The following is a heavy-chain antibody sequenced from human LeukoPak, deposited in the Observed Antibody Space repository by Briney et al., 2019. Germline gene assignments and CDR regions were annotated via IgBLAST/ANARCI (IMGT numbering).Heavy chain of an antibody. D-gene: IGHD3-10*01. CDR1: GFTFDDYG. Sequence: GGSLRLSCAASGFTFDDYGMSWVRQAPGKGLEWVSGINWNGGSTGYADSVKGRFTISRDNAKNSLYLQMNSLRAEDTAVYYCARDAFASGSYNPFDNWGQGTLVTVSS. V-gene: IGHV3-20*04. J-gene: IGHJ4*02. CDR2: INWNGGST. CDR3: ARDAFASGSYNPFDN.